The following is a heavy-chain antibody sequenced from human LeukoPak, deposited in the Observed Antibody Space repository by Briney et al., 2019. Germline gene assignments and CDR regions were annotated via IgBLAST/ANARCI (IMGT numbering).Heavy chain of an antibody. D-gene: IGHD3-10*01. CDR2: ISYDGSNK. J-gene: IGHJ4*02. CDR3: ARDLGYYYGSGIPDY. CDR1: GFTFSSYA. Sequence: GGSLRLSCAASGFTFSSYAMHWVRQAPGKGLEWVAVISYDGSNKYYADSVKGRFTISRDNSKNTLYLQMNSLRAEDTAVYYCARDLGYYYGSGIPDYWGQGTLVTVPS. V-gene: IGHV3-30-3*01.